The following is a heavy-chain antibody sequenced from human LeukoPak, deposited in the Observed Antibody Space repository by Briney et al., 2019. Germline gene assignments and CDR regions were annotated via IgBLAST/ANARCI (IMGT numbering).Heavy chain of an antibody. CDR1: GFTFSSYG. CDR2: ISGSGGST. Sequence: GGSLRLSCAASGFTFSSYGMSWVRQAPGKGLEWVSTISGSGGSTYYADSVKGRFTISGDNSKNTLYLQMNSLRAEDTAVYYCAKDREDIVVVPAANIDMDVWGKGTTVTISS. D-gene: IGHD2-2*01. J-gene: IGHJ6*03. V-gene: IGHV3-23*01. CDR3: AKDREDIVVVPAANIDMDV.